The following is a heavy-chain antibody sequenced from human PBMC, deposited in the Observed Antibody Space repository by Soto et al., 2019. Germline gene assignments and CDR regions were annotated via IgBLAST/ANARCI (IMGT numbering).Heavy chain of an antibody. D-gene: IGHD3-10*01. CDR2: INSDGSST. Sequence: VQLVESGGGLVQPGGSLRLSCAASGFTFSSYWMHWVRQAPGKGLVWVSRINSDGSSTSYADSVKGRFTISRDNAKNTLYLQMNSLRAEDTAVYYCAREPYGSGKNFFDYWGQGTLVTVSS. V-gene: IGHV3-74*01. J-gene: IGHJ4*02. CDR1: GFTFSSYW. CDR3: AREPYGSGKNFFDY.